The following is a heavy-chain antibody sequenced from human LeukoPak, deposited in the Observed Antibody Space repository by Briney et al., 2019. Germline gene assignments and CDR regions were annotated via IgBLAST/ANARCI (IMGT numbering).Heavy chain of an antibody. J-gene: IGHJ4*02. Sequence: SETLSLTCAVSGYSISSGYYWGWIRQPPGKGLEWIGSIYHSGSTYYNPSLKSRVTISVDTSKNQFSLKLSSVTAADTAVYYCARGWSSGYYSSFDYWGQGTLVTVSS. V-gene: IGHV4-38-2*01. D-gene: IGHD3-22*01. CDR2: IYHSGST. CDR3: ARGWSSGYYSSFDY. CDR1: GYSISSGYY.